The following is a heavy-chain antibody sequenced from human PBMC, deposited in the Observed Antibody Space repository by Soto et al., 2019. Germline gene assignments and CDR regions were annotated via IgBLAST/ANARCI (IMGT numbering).Heavy chain of an antibody. J-gene: IGHJ4*02. Sequence: QVHLRESGPGLVKPSATLYLSCTVSGGSISNFYWSWIRQPPGKGLEWIGYISYSGNTNYNPSLKMRFSISVDTSKNQLSLNLTSVTAADTAVYYCARAPMVLSRSYFDSWGQGTPVTVSS. CDR3: ARAPMVLSRSYFDS. CDR1: GGSISNFY. V-gene: IGHV4-59*01. D-gene: IGHD2-8*01. CDR2: ISYSGNT.